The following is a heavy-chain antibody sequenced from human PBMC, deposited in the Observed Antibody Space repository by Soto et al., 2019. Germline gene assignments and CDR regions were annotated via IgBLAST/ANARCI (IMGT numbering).Heavy chain of an antibody. J-gene: IGHJ6*02. CDR1: GYSFTSYW. D-gene: IGHD6-6*01. Sequence: GESLKVSCQGSGYSFTSYWISWVRKMPGKGLEWMGRIDPSDSYTNYSPSFQGHVTISADKSISTAYLQWSSLKASDTAMYYCARLAASPIRGMDVWGQGTTVTVS. CDR3: ARLAASPIRGMDV. V-gene: IGHV5-10-1*01. CDR2: IDPSDSYT.